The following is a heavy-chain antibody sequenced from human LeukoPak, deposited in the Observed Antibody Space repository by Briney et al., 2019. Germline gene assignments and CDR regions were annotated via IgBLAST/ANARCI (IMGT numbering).Heavy chain of an antibody. D-gene: IGHD2/OR15-2a*01. J-gene: IGHJ4*02. CDR2: ISGSGGST. V-gene: IGHV3-23*01. Sequence: GGSLRLSCAASGFTFSSYAMSWGRQAPGKGLKKVSAISGSGGSTYYADSVKGRFTISRDNSKNTLYLQMNSLRAEDTAVYYCAKDLPGFLYYFDYWGQGTLVTVSS. CDR3: AKDLPGFLYYFDY. CDR1: GFTFSSYA.